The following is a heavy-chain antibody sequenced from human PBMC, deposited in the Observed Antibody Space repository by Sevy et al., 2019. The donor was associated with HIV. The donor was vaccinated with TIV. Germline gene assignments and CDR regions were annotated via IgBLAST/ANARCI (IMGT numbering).Heavy chain of an antibody. CDR1: GFTFSSYN. Sequence: GGSLRLSCAASGFTFSSYNIHWVRQAPGKGLEWVAFIRFDEINKNYADSVKGRFTISRDNSKNTVYLQMDSLRPEDTAVYYGVSFDVALTTPSFWGQGTPVTVSS. V-gene: IGHV3-30*02. CDR2: IRFDEINK. D-gene: IGHD4-17*01. CDR3: VSFDVALTTPSF. J-gene: IGHJ4*02.